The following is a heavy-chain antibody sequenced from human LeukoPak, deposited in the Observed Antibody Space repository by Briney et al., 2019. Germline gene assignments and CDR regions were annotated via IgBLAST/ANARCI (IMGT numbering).Heavy chain of an antibody. CDR3: ARDKDDSSVDAFDI. J-gene: IGHJ3*02. Sequence: PGGSLRLSCAASGFTVSSNYMSWVRQAPGKGLEWVSLIYRGGSTYYADSVKGRFTISRDNSKNTLYLQMNSLRAEDTAVYYCARDKDDSSVDAFDIWGQGTMVTVSS. CDR1: GFTVSSNY. CDR2: IYRGGST. V-gene: IGHV3-53*01. D-gene: IGHD3-22*01.